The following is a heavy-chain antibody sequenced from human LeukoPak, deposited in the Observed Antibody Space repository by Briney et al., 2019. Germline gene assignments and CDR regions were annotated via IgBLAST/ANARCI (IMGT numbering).Heavy chain of an antibody. D-gene: IGHD2-15*01. V-gene: IGHV5-51*01. CDR2: IYPDDSTT. Sequence: GESLKISCKGSGYSFTTYWIGWVRQMPGKGLEWMGIIYPDDSTTRYSPSIQGQVTISADKSISTAYLQWSSLKASDTAMYYCARRFCSGGSCYSNFDYWGQGTLVTVSS. CDR3: ARRFCSGGSCYSNFDY. J-gene: IGHJ4*02. CDR1: GYSFTTYW.